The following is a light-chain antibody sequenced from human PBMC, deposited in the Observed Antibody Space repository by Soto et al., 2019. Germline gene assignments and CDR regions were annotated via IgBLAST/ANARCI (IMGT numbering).Light chain of an antibody. CDR2: DAS. Sequence: EIVLTQSPATMSLSPGERATLSCRASQSVSYYFAWYQHKPGQAPRLLIYDASNRATGIPARFSGSGSGTDFTLTISSLEPEDFAVYYCQQRSNWPPTFGQGTRLEIK. CDR3: QQRSNWPPT. V-gene: IGKV3-11*01. J-gene: IGKJ5*01. CDR1: QSVSYY.